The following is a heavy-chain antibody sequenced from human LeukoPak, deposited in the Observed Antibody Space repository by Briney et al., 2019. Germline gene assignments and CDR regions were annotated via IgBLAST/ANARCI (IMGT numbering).Heavy chain of an antibody. V-gene: IGHV1-46*01. Sequence: ASVKVSCKASGGTFSSYAISWVRQAPGQGLEWMGIINPSGGSTSYAQKFQGRVTMTRDTSTSTVYMELSSLRSEDTAVYYCARDGSLYYFDYWGQGTLVTVSS. CDR2: INPSGGST. D-gene: IGHD2-15*01. CDR1: GGTFSSYA. J-gene: IGHJ4*02. CDR3: ARDGSLYYFDY.